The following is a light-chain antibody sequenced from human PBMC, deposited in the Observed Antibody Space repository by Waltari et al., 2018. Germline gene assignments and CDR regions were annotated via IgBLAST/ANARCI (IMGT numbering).Light chain of an antibody. CDR2: DAS. V-gene: IGKV3-11*01. CDR3: QQRSNWPIT. Sequence: EILLTQSPATLSLSPGVRVTLSCRASQSLSSYLAWYRQKPGQAPRLLIYDASNRATGIPPRFSGSGSGTDFTLTISSLEPEDFAVYYCQQRSNWPITFGAGTKVDIK. J-gene: IGKJ3*01. CDR1: QSLSSY.